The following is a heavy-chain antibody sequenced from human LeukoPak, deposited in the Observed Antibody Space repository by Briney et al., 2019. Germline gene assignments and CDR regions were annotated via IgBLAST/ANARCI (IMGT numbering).Heavy chain of an antibody. CDR3: AKESSGWTYYFDY. V-gene: IGHV3-30*02. D-gene: IGHD6-19*01. Sequence: PGGSLRLACAVSGFTFSTYGMHWVRQAPGKGLEWVAFIRYDGSNEYADSVKGRFTISRDNSKNTLYLQMNTLRSEDTAVYYCAKESSGWTYYFDYWGQGTLVTVSS. CDR2: IRYDGSNE. J-gene: IGHJ4*02. CDR1: GFTFSTYG.